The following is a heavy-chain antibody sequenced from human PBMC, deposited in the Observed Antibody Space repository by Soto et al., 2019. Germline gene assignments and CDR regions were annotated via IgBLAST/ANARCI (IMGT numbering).Heavy chain of an antibody. J-gene: IGHJ6*02. CDR3: AREMATITGYYYYYGMDV. CDR2: IIPIFGTA. D-gene: IGHD5-12*01. Sequence: ASVKVSCKASGGTFSSYAISWVRQAPGQGLEWTGGIIPIFGTANYAQKFQGRVTITADESTSTAYMELSSLRSEDTAVYYCAREMATITGYYYYYGMDVWGQGTTVTVSS. CDR1: GGTFSSYA. V-gene: IGHV1-69*13.